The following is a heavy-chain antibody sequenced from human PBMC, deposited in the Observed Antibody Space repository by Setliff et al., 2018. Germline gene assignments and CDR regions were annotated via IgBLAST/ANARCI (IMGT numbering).Heavy chain of an antibody. V-gene: IGHV3-48*01. D-gene: IGHD3-3*01. CDR3: AKDFWSGYVSYLDP. CDR1: GFSFSSYG. CDR2: ISSSSSTI. J-gene: IGHJ5*02. Sequence: QPGGSLRLSCAASGFSFSSYGMNWVRQAPEKGLEWVSYISSSSSTIYYADSVKGRFTISRDNAKNSLYLQMSDLRAEDTAVYYCAKDFWSGYVSYLDPWGQGTLVTVSS.